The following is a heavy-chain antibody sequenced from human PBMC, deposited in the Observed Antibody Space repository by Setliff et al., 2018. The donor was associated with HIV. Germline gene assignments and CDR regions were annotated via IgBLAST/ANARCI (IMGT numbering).Heavy chain of an antibody. CDR2: IYYSGST. CDR3: ARDSYLYYDSSGLDY. CDR1: GGSISSSSYY. D-gene: IGHD3-22*01. Sequence: PSETLSLTCTVSGGSISSSSYYWGWIRQPPGKGLEWIGSIYYSGSTYYNPSLKSRVTISVDTSKNQISLKLSSVTAADTAVYYCARDSYLYYDSSGLDYWGQGTLVTVSS. V-gene: IGHV4-39*07. J-gene: IGHJ4*02.